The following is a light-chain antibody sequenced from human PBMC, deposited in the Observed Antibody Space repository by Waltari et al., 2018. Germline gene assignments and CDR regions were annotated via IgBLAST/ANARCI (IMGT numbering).Light chain of an antibody. CDR3: SSYAGTTLQVV. CDR2: EVT. J-gene: IGLJ2*01. Sequence: QSALTQPAAVSGSPGQSITISCTGSSSDAGGYNYFPGYQNHPDKAPKILIYEVTKRPAAISNLFSGSTSGNTASLTISGLQAEDEAEYHCSSYAGTTLQVVFGGGTKLTVL. CDR1: SSDAGGYNY. V-gene: IGLV2-14*01.